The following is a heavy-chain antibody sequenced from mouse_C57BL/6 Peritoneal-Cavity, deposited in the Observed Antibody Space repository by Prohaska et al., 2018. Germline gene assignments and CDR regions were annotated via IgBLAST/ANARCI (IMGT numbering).Heavy chain of an antibody. CDR3: MRYGNYWYFDD. V-gene: IGHV11-2*01. J-gene: IGHJ1*03. CDR2: FNPDGSAI. CDR1: GFIFSGFW. Sequence: GHSCEGSGFIFSGFWMSWVRQTPGQTLEWSGDFNPDGSAINYAPSIKDRFTIFRDNDKSTLYLRIRRVRSEDTATYFCMRYGNYWYFDDWGTGTSVTVSS. D-gene: IGHD2-1*01.